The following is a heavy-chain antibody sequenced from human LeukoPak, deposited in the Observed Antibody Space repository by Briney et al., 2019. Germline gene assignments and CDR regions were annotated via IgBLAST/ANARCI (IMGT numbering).Heavy chain of an antibody. D-gene: IGHD3-22*01. V-gene: IGHV3-74*01. CDR2: INSDGNTI. Sequence: GGSLRLSCVASGFTFSTYWMHWFRQGPGKGPVWVSRINSDGNTITYADSVKGRFAISRDNAKNTVYLQMNSLRAEDTAVYYCARAPAHYYDSSDHYYVGESYFDYWGQGTLVTVSS. J-gene: IGHJ4*02. CDR1: GFTFSTYW. CDR3: ARAPAHYYDSSDHYYVGESYFDY.